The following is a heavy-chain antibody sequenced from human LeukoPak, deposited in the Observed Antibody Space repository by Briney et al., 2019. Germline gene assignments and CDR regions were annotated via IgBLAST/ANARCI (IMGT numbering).Heavy chain of an antibody. CDR2: FYYSGST. Sequence: SETLSLTCTVSGGSISSYYWSWIRQPPGKGLEWIGFFYYSGSTNYNPSLKSRVTISLDTSKNQFSLKLSSVTAADTAVYYCARGPTQSSGYYYYYYYMDVWGKGTTITISS. J-gene: IGHJ6*03. CDR3: ARGPTQSSGYYYYYYYMDV. CDR1: GGSISSYY. V-gene: IGHV4-59*01. D-gene: IGHD3-22*01.